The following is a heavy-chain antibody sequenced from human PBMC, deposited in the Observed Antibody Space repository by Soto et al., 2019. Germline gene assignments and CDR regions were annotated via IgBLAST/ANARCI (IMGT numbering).Heavy chain of an antibody. CDR2: IYYSGST. V-gene: IGHV4-61*01. J-gene: IGHJ6*02. Sequence: QVQLQESGPGLVKPSETLSLTCTVSGGSVSSGSYYWSWIRQPPGKGLEWIGYIYYSGSTNYNPSLKSRVTISVDTSKNQFSLKLSSVTAADTAVYYCARDRSGGMDVWGQGTTVTVSS. CDR1: GGSVSSGSYY. CDR3: ARDRSGGMDV. D-gene: IGHD3-10*01.